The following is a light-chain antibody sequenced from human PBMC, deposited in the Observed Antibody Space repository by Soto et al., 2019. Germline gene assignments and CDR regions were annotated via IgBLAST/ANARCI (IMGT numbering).Light chain of an antibody. Sequence: DIQMTQSPSTLSASVGDRVTIACRASQSIDTWLAWHQQKPGQVPKLLISKASSLESGVPSRFSGSGSGTEFPLTISSLQPADSATYYCQQYNSYRAFGQGTKVDIK. CDR2: KAS. CDR3: QQYNSYRA. J-gene: IGKJ1*01. CDR1: QSIDTW. V-gene: IGKV1-5*03.